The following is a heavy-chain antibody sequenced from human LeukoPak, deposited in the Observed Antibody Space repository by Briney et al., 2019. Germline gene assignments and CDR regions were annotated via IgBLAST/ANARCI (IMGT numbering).Heavy chain of an antibody. D-gene: IGHD1-26*01. J-gene: IGHJ6*02. V-gene: IGHV3-23*01. CDR1: GFTFSSYA. CDR3: AGARTYYYAMDV. CDR2: ISGSGDST. Sequence: GGSLRLSCAASGFTFSSYAMSWVRQAPGKGLEWVSAISGSGDSTYYVDSVKGRFTISRDNAKNSLYLQMNSLRDEDTAVYYCAGARTYYYAMDVWGQGTTVTVSS.